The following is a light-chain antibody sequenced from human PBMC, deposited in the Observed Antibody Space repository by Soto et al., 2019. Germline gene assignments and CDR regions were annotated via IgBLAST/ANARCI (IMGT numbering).Light chain of an antibody. CDR1: SSNFGAGYD. Sequence: QSVLTQPPSVSGAPGQRVTISCTGSSSNFGAGYDVHWYQQLPGTAPKLLIYANNIRPSGVPDRFSGSKSGTSASLAITGLQAEDEDEYFCQSYDTSLRGSVFGGGTKLTVL. CDR2: ANN. CDR3: QSYDTSLRGSV. V-gene: IGLV1-40*01. J-gene: IGLJ3*02.